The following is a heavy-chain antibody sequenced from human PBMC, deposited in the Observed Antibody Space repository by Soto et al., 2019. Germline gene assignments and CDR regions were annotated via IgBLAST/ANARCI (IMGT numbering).Heavy chain of an antibody. CDR1: GFTFSDYS. CDR3: AKAQSSIFRSGSGMDV. V-gene: IGHV3-48*01. CDR2: ITTSSSPT. Sequence: PGLSLRLSCAASGFTFSDYSMNWVLQAPGTGLEWVSYITTSSSPTYYADSVKGRFTISRDNSGNTLYLEMSSLRGEDTAVYYCAKAQSSIFRSGSGMDVWGQGTTVTVSS. D-gene: IGHD3-3*01. J-gene: IGHJ6*02.